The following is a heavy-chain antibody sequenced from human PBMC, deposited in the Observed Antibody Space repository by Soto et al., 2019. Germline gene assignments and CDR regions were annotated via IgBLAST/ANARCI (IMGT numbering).Heavy chain of an antibody. CDR2: IYYGGST. CDR1: GGSISSYY. CDR3: ARSPSVHTVTTIYDY. Sequence: SETLSLTCTVSGGSISSYYWSWIRQPPGKGLEWIGYIYYGGSTNYNPSLKSRVTISVDTSKNQFSLKLSSMTAADTAVYYCARSPSVHTVTTIYDYWGQGTLVTVSS. V-gene: IGHV4-59*01. D-gene: IGHD4-17*01. J-gene: IGHJ4*02.